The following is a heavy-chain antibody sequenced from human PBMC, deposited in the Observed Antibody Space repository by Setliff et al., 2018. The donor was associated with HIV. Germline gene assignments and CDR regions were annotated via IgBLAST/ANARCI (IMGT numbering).Heavy chain of an antibody. CDR3: ARHGQDYQLGYYYYYMDV. CDR1: GFSISSRYY. J-gene: IGHJ6*03. Sequence: SETLSLTCDVSGFSISSRYYWGWIRQSPGKGLEWIGNIYHTGSSYYNPSLNDRATISLDTSKNQFSLQLNSVTAADAAVYYCARHGQDYQLGYYYYYMDVWGKGTTVTVSS. D-gene: IGHD2-2*01. V-gene: IGHV4-38-2*01. CDR2: IYHTGSS.